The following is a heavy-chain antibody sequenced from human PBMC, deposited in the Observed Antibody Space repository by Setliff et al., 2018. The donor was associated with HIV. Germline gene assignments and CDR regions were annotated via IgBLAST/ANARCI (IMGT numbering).Heavy chain of an antibody. D-gene: IGHD5-18*01. J-gene: IGHJ4*02. CDR1: GGSIRTGNYY. Sequence: SETLSLTCTVSGGSIRTGNYYWNWIRQPAGKGLEWIGHIHTTGSITYNPSLRSRVTISLDTSKNQVSLSLASVTAADTAVYYCASGEYSYGYRFDYWGQGTLVTVSS. CDR2: IHTTGSI. CDR3: ASGEYSYGYRFDY. V-gene: IGHV4-61*09.